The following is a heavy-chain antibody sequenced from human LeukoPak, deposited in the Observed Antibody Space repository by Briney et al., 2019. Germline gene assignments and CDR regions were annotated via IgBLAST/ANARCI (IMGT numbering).Heavy chain of an antibody. J-gene: IGHJ4*02. Sequence: GGSLRLSCAASGFTFSDYGMHWVRQAPGKGLVWVSRIYTDGSRTNYADSVWGRFTISRDNAKNTLYLRLDSLRAEDTAVYYCARGDHVGYFLDYWGQGTLVTVSS. CDR1: GFTFSDYG. V-gene: IGHV3-74*01. D-gene: IGHD1-26*01. CDR3: ARGDHVGYFLDY. CDR2: IYTDGSRT.